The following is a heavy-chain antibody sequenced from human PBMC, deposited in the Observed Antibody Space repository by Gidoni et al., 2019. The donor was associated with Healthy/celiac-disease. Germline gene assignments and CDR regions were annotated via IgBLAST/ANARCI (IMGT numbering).Heavy chain of an antibody. D-gene: IGHD3-3*01. V-gene: IGHV4-38-2*02. J-gene: IGHJ4*02. CDR3: ARLYDQYDFWSGFEPDKFDY. CDR1: GYSISSGYY. Sequence: QVQLQESGPGLVKPSETLSLTCTVSGYSISSGYYWGWIRQPPGKGLEWIGSIYHSGSTYYNPSLKSRVTISVDTSKSQCSLKLSSGTAADTAVYYCARLYDQYDFWSGFEPDKFDYWGQGTLVTVSS. CDR2: IYHSGST.